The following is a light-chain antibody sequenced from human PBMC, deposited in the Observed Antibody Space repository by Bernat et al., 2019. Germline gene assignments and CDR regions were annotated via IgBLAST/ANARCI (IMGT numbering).Light chain of an antibody. CDR2: EVT. CDR1: SSDVGAYDH. V-gene: IGLV2-23*02. Sequence: QSALTQPASVSGSPGQSITISCTGTSSDVGAYDHVSWYQQHPGKAPKLMIYEVTKRPSGVSNRFSGSKSGNTASLTISGLQAEDEAEDFCCSRAGRNTFWWVGGGTKRTGL. J-gene: IGLJ2*01. CDR3: CSRAGRNTFWW.